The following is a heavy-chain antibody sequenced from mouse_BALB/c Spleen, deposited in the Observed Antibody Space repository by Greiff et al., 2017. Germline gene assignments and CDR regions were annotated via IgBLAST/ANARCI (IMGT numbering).Heavy chain of an antibody. CDR2: ISYDGSN. CDR1: GYSITSGYY. Sequence: VQLQQSGPGLVKPSQSLSLTCSVTGYSITSGYYWNWIRQFPGNKLEWMGYISYDGSNNYNPSLKNRISITRDTSKNQFFLKLNSVTTEDTATYYCAREGTTVVGYYAMDYWGQGTSVTVSS. J-gene: IGHJ4*01. D-gene: IGHD1-1*01. CDR3: AREGTTVVGYYAMDY. V-gene: IGHV3-6*02.